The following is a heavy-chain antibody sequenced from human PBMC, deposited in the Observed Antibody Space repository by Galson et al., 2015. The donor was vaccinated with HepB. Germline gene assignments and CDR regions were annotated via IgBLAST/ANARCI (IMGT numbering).Heavy chain of an antibody. CDR3: AKDGIMVANNPYHLHY. D-gene: IGHD2-15*01. CDR2: IWYDGSNK. Sequence: SLRLSCAASGFTFSSYGMHWVRQAPGKGLEWVAVIWYDGSNKYYADSVKGRFTVSRDNSKNTLLLQLNSLRAEDTAMYFCAKDGIMVANNPYHLHYWGQGTLVTVSS. J-gene: IGHJ4*02. V-gene: IGHV3-33*06. CDR1: GFTFSSYG.